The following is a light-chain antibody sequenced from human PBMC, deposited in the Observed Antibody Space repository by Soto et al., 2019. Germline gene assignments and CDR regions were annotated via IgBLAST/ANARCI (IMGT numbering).Light chain of an antibody. V-gene: IGKV1-9*01. J-gene: IGKJ1*01. CDR3: QEYQSYSRR. Sequence: IQLTQSPSSLSASVGDRVTITCRASQGVRSYLAWFQQRPGKAPKLLIFGASTLQNGVPARFSGGGSGTEFTLTISSLKPDDFATYYCQEYQSYSRRFGQGTKVDIK. CDR1: QGVRSY. CDR2: GAS.